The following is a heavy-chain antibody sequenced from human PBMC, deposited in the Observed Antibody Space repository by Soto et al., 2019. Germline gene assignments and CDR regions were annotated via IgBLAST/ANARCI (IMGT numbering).Heavy chain of an antibody. D-gene: IGHD1-26*01. J-gene: IGHJ4*02. Sequence: PGGSLRLSCAASGFSFSDYVMHWVRQAPGKGLEWVAVMWYHGRDLFYTDSVKGRFIISRDNFKNTLYLQMNNLRAEDTALYYCARGSGSLYYSHYWGQGTLVTVSS. CDR2: MWYHGRDL. CDR3: ARGSGSLYYSHY. CDR1: GFSFSDYV. V-gene: IGHV3-33*01.